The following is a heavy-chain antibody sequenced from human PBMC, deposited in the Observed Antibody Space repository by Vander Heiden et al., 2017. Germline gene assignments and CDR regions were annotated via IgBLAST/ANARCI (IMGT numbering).Heavy chain of an antibody. CDR3: ARRNYYDSSGYY. D-gene: IGHD3-22*01. CDR1: GGSISSSSYY. CDR2: IYYSGST. J-gene: IGHJ4*02. Sequence: QLQLQESGPGLVTPSETLSLTCTVPGGSISSSSYYWGWIRQPPGKGLEWIGIIYYSGSTYYNPSLKSRVTISVDTSKNQFSLKLSSVTAADTAVYYCARRNYYDSSGYYWGQGTLVTVSS. V-gene: IGHV4-39*01.